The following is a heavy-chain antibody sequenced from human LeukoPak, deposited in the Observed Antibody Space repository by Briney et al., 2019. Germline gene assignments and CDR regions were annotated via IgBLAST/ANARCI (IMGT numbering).Heavy chain of an antibody. Sequence: PGRSLRLSCAASGFTFNNYGMHWVRQAPGKGLGWVAVIWYDGSNKYYADSVKGRFTISRDNSKNTLYLQMNSLRAEDTAVYYCARGGRDYDSSGYFSLPYFDYWGQGTLVTVSS. CDR1: GFTFNNYG. V-gene: IGHV3-33*01. J-gene: IGHJ4*02. CDR3: ARGGRDYDSSGYFSLPYFDY. CDR2: IWYDGSNK. D-gene: IGHD3-22*01.